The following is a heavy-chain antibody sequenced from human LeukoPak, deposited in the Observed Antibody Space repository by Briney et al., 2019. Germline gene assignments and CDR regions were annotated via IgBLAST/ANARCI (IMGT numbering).Heavy chain of an antibody. D-gene: IGHD3-22*01. CDR2: TSGSGTNT. V-gene: IGHV3-23*01. Sequence: GGFLRLSCAASGFTFSSYAMSWVRQAPGKGLEWVSATSGSGTNTYYADSVKGRFSISRDNSKNTLYLQMNSLRAEDTAVYYCAKQGVSSGYYSPFYYYYGMDVWGQGTTVTVSS. J-gene: IGHJ6*02. CDR3: AKQGVSSGYYSPFYYYYGMDV. CDR1: GFTFSSYA.